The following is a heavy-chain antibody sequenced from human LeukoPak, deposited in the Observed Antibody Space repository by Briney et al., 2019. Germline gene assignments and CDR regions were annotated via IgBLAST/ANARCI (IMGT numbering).Heavy chain of an antibody. CDR3: ARDRGAYCGGDCYHDAFDI. J-gene: IGHJ3*02. Sequence: GGSLRLSCAASGFTFSSYSMNWVRQAPGKGLEWVSYISSSSSTIYYADSVKGRFTISRDNAKNSLYLQMNSLRAEDTAVYYCARDRGAYCGGDCYHDAFDIWGQGTMVTVSS. CDR2: ISSSSSTI. CDR1: GFTFSSYS. V-gene: IGHV3-48*04. D-gene: IGHD2-21*02.